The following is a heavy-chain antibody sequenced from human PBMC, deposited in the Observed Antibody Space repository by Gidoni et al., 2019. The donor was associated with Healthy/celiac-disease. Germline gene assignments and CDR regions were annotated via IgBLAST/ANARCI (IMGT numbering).Heavy chain of an antibody. CDR2: ISYDGSNK. Sequence: QVQLVESGGGGVEPGRSLRLDCAASGFTVGSYAMPWVRQAPGKGLEWVAVISYDGSNKSSAYSLKGRFTISRDNSKNTLYLQMNSLRAEDTAVYYCARDLHPRVEGGELDPWGQGTLVTVSS. J-gene: IGHJ5*02. CDR3: ARDLHPRVEGGELDP. V-gene: IGHV3-30-3*01. D-gene: IGHD3-16*01. CDR1: GFTVGSYA.